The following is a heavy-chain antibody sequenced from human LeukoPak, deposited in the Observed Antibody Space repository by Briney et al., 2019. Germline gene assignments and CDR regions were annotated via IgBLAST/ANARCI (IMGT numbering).Heavy chain of an antibody. Sequence: SETLSLTCAVSGGSISSSNWWSWVRQPPGKGLEWIGEIYHSGSTNYNPSLKSRVTISVDKSKNQFSLKLSSVTAADTAVYYCARGTGDYVYGAFDIWGQGTMVTVSS. CDR1: GGSISSSNW. CDR2: IYHSGST. J-gene: IGHJ3*02. CDR3: ARGTGDYVYGAFDI. D-gene: IGHD4-17*01. V-gene: IGHV4-4*02.